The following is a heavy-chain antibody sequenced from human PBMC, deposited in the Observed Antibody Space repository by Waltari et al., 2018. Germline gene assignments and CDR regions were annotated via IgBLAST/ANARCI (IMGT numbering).Heavy chain of an antibody. CDR2: IWYDGSNK. J-gene: IGHJ4*02. Sequence: QVQLVESGGGVVQPGRSLRLSCAASGFTLRSYGMHWVRQAPGKGLEWVAVIWYDGSNKYYADSVKGRFTISRDNAKNSLYLQMNSLRAEDTAVYYCAREQGPYGSGHQLDYWGQGTLVTVSS. D-gene: IGHD3-10*01. CDR1: GFTLRSYG. CDR3: AREQGPYGSGHQLDY. V-gene: IGHV3-33*08.